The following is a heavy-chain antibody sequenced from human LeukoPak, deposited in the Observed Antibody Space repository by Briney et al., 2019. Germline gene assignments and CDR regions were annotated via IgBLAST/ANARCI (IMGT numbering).Heavy chain of an antibody. CDR3: AKGAAAAGNNAFDI. D-gene: IGHD6-13*01. V-gene: IGHV3-30*18. CDR2: ISYDGSNK. J-gene: IGHJ3*02. CDR1: GFTFSSYG. Sequence: GGSLRLSCAASGFTFSSYGMHWVRQAPGKGLEWVAVISYDGSNKYYADSVKGRFTISRDNSKNTLYLQMNSLRAEDTAVYYCAKGAAAAGNNAFDIWGQGTMVTVSS.